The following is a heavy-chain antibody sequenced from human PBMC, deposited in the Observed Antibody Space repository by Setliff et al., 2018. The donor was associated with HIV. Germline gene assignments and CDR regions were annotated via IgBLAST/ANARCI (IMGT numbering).Heavy chain of an antibody. D-gene: IGHD4-17*01. Sequence: SGGSLRLSCAASGFTFTFSSYPMNWVRQAPGKGLEWVSSISSTTTTIYYADSVKGRFTIARDNAKNSLYLQMNSLGTEGTAVYYCARDRYYGDYVFDYWGQGTLVTVSS. CDR1: GFTFTFSSYP. CDR2: ISSTTTTI. J-gene: IGHJ4*02. V-gene: IGHV3-48*01. CDR3: ARDRYYGDYVFDY.